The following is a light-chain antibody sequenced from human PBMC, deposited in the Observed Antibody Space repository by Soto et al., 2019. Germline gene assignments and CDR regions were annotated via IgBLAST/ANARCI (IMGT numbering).Light chain of an antibody. V-gene: IGLV2-11*01. Sequence: QSALTQPPSASGSPGQSVTISCTGTSSDFGGYNYVSWYQQHPGKAPKLMIYDVTKRPSGVPDRFSGSKSGNTASLTISGLQAEDEADYYCCSYAGSYTWVFGGGTKLTVL. J-gene: IGLJ3*02. CDR2: DVT. CDR1: SSDFGGYNY. CDR3: CSYAGSYTWV.